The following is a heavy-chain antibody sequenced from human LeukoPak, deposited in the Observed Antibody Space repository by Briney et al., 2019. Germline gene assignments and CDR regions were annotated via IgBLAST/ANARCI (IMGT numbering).Heavy chain of an antibody. Sequence: PPGGSLRLSCAASGFTFSSYEMNWVRQAPGKGLGWVSYISSSGSTIYYADSVKGRFTISRDNAKNSLYLQMNSLRAEDTAVYYCARGGVLPNWFDPWGQGTLVTVSS. V-gene: IGHV3-48*03. CDR2: ISSSGSTI. D-gene: IGHD3-10*01. CDR1: GFTFSSYE. CDR3: ARGGVLPNWFDP. J-gene: IGHJ5*02.